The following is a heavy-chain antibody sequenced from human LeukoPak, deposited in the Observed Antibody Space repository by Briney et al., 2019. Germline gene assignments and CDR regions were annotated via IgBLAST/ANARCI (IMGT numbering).Heavy chain of an antibody. V-gene: IGHV4-61*02. CDR1: GDSISSGDYY. CDR3: ARGPYSYDSSGAFDI. Sequence: PSETLSLTCTVSGDSISSGDYYWSWIRQPAGKGLEWIGRISSSGSTNYNPPLKGRVTISVDTSKNQFSLKLSSVTAADTAVYFCARGPYSYDSSGAFDIWGQGTMVTVSS. D-gene: IGHD3-22*01. J-gene: IGHJ3*02. CDR2: ISSSGST.